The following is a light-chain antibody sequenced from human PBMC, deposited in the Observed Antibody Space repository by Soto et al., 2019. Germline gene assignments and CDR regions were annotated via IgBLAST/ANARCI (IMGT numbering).Light chain of an antibody. CDR3: QHRSNWPSWT. Sequence: EIVLTQSPATLSLSPGERATLSCRASQSISSQLAWYQQKPGQAPRLLIHDASNRATGIPARFSGSGSSTDFTLTISSLETEDLAVYYCQHRSNWPSWTFGAGTKVEIK. CDR1: QSISSQ. CDR2: DAS. J-gene: IGKJ1*01. V-gene: IGKV3-11*01.